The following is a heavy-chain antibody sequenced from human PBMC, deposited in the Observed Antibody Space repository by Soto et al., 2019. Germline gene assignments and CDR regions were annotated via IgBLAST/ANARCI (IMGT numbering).Heavy chain of an antibody. CDR1: GFTFSSYA. Sequence: QVQLVESGGGVVQPGRSLRLSCAASGFTFSSYAMHWVRQAPGKGLEGVAVISYDGSNKYYADSVKGRFTISRDNSKNTLYLQMNSLRAEDTAVDYCASELAIAVAGTGEHWGQGTLVTVSS. D-gene: IGHD6-19*01. CDR3: ASELAIAVAGTGEH. V-gene: IGHV3-30-3*01. J-gene: IGHJ1*01. CDR2: ISYDGSNK.